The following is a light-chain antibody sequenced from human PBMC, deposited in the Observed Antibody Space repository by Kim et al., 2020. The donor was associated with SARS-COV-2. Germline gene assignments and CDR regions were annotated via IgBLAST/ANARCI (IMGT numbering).Light chain of an antibody. V-gene: IGKV1-17*01. CDR2: AAS. J-gene: IGKJ2*01. Sequence: DIQMTQSPSSLSASVGDRVTITCRASQGIRKDLGWYQQKPGKVPKRLIYAASNLESGVPSRFSGSGSGTDFSLTISSLQPEDFATYYCLQHNSYPRYTFGQGTKLE. CDR1: QGIRKD. CDR3: LQHNSYPRYT.